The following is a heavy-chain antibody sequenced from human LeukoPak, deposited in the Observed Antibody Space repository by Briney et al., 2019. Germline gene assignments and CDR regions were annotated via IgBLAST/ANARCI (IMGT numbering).Heavy chain of an antibody. V-gene: IGHV1-18*01. CDR2: ISGYNDNR. CDR1: GYTFISYG. D-gene: IGHD2-15*01. CDR3: ARALRYCSGGRCYTPLY. Sequence: ASVKVSCKASGYTFISYGISWVRQAPGQGLEWMGGISGYNDNRNYAQKLQGRVTMTTDTSTSTAYMELRSLRSDDTAVYYCARALRYCSGGRCYTPLYWGQGTLVTVSS. J-gene: IGHJ4*02.